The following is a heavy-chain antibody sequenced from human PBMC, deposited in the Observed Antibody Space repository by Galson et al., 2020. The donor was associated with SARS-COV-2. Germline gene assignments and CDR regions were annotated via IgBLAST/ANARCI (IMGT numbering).Heavy chain of an antibody. CDR3: ARGGGLRTFDY. J-gene: IGHJ4*02. Sequence: SETLSLTCAVYGGFFSDYHWTWIRQSPGKGLEWIGEMNHSGRTNYNPSLKSRVTISVDTSKNQFSLKLSSVTAADTAVYYCARGGGLRTFDYWGQGTPVTVSS. CDR1: GGFFSDYH. D-gene: IGHD3-16*01. V-gene: IGHV4-34*01. CDR2: MNHSGRT.